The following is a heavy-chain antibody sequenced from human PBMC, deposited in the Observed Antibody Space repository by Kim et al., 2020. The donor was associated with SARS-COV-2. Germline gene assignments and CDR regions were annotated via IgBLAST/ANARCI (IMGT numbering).Heavy chain of an antibody. V-gene: IGHV1-18*01. Sequence: TNCAQKLQGRVTMTTDTSTSTAYMERRSLRSDDTAVYYCARYSERGFDYWGQGTLVTVSS. CDR3: ARYSERGFDY. J-gene: IGHJ4*02. CDR2: T. D-gene: IGHD1-26*01.